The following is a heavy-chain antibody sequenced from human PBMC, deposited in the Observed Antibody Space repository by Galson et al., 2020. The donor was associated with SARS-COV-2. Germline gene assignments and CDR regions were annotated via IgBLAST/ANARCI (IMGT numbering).Heavy chain of an antibody. J-gene: IGHJ5*02. V-gene: IGHV3-23*01. CDR3: AKDFPITLVRGVPYNWFGP. Sequence: GGSLRLSCAASGFTFGTYTMAWVRQAPGKGPERVSSISISGNSAYYADSVKGRFTISRDNSKNTLYLQMNSLRAEDTAVYYCAKDFPITLVRGVPYNWFGPWGQGTLVTVSS. CDR2: ISISGNSA. D-gene: IGHD3-10*01. CDR1: GFTFGTYT.